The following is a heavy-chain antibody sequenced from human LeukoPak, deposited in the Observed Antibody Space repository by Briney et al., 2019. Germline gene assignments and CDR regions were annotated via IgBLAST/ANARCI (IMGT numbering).Heavy chain of an antibody. Sequence: PGGSLRLSCAASGFTFSSYWMSWVRQAPGKGLEWVANIKQDGSEKYYVDSVKGRFTISRDKAKNSLYLQMNSLRAEDTAVYYCARGDTMVRGVIKAYYYYYMDVWGKGTTVTVSS. V-gene: IGHV3-7*01. J-gene: IGHJ6*03. CDR1: GFTFSSYW. CDR2: IKQDGSEK. CDR3: ARGDTMVRGVIKAYYYYYMDV. D-gene: IGHD3-10*01.